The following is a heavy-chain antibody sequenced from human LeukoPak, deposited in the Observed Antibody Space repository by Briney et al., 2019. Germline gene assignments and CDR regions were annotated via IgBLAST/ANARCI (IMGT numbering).Heavy chain of an antibody. CDR3: ARDSSGLDY. CDR2: IYYSGST. CDR1: GGSIGSFY. D-gene: IGHD3-22*01. Sequence: PSETLSLTCTVSGGSIGSFYWTWIRQPPGKGLEWIGYIYYSGSTNYNPSLKSRVTISVDTSKNQFSLKLSSVTAADTAVYYCARDSSGLDYWGQGTLVTVSS. V-gene: IGHV4-59*01. J-gene: IGHJ4*02.